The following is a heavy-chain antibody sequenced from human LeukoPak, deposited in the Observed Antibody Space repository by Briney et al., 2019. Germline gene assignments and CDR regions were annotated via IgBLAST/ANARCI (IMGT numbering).Heavy chain of an antibody. CDR1: GFTFSSYA. Sequence: GGSLRLSCAASGFTFSSYAMSWVRQAQGKGLEWVSAISCSGGSTYYADSVKGGLTISRDNSKNTLYFQMNSLRAEDTAVYYCANGRYFDYWGQGTLVTVSS. J-gene: IGHJ4*02. CDR3: ANGRYFDY. CDR2: ISCSGGST. V-gene: IGHV3-23*01.